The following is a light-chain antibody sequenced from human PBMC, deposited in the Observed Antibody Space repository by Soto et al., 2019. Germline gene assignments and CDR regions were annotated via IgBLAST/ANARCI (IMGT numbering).Light chain of an antibody. CDR1: HSGSSY. CDR2: DAS. J-gene: IGKJ4*01. Sequence: EIVMTQSPATLSVSPGERATLSCRASHSGSSYLAWYQQKPGQAPRLLIYDASNRATGIPARFSGSGSGTDFTLTISSLEPEDFAVYYCQQYNSWPRATFGGGTKVDIK. V-gene: IGKV3-11*01. CDR3: QQYNSWPRAT.